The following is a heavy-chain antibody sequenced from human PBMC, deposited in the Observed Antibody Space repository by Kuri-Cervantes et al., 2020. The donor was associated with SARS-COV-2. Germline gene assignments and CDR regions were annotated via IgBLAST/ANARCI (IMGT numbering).Heavy chain of an antibody. Sequence: SETLSLTCTVSGGSISSSSYYWGWIRQPPGKGLEWIGYIYYSGSTYYNPSLKSRVTISVDTSKNQFSLKLSSVTAADTAVYYCARDSSSWDYYFDYWGQGTLVTVSS. CDR2: IYYSGST. V-gene: IGHV4-31*03. CDR3: ARDSSSWDYYFDY. D-gene: IGHD6-13*01. J-gene: IGHJ4*02. CDR1: GGSISSSSYY.